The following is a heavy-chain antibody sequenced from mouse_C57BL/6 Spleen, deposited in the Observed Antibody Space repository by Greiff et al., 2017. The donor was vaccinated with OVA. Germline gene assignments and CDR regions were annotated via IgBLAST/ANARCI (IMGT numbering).Heavy chain of an antibody. D-gene: IGHD1-1*01. CDR1: GFTFSSYA. CDR3: ARGPPYYYGSSYNAMDY. Sequence: EVMLVESGGGLVKPGGSLKLSCAASGFTFSSYAMSWVRQTPEKRLEWVATISDGGSYTYYPDNVKGRFTISRDNAKNNLYLQMSHLKSEDTAMYYCARGPPYYYGSSYNAMDYWGQGTSVTVSS. J-gene: IGHJ4*01. V-gene: IGHV5-4*03. CDR2: ISDGGSYT.